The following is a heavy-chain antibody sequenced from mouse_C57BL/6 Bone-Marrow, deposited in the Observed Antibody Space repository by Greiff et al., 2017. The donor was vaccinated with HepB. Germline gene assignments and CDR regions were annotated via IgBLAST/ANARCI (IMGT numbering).Heavy chain of an antibody. V-gene: IGHV1-76*01. CDR2: IYPGSGNT. CDR1: GYTFTDYY. CDR3: ANRYFDV. Sequence: QVQLQQSGAELVRPGASVKLSCKASGYTFTDYYINWVKQRPGQGLEWIARIYPGSGNTYYNEKFKGKATLTAEKSSSTAYMQLSSLTSEDSAVYFCANRYFDVWGTGTTVTVSP. J-gene: IGHJ1*03.